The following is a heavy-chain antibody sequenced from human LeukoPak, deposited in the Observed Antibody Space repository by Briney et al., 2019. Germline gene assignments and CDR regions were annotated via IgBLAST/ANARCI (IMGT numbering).Heavy chain of an antibody. D-gene: IGHD3-22*01. CDR3: ARERDPYYYASMEGAFDI. CDR1: GGSISSYY. CDR2: IYTSGST. Sequence: KPSETLSLTCTVSGGSISSYYWSWIRQPAGKGLEWIGRIYTSGSTNYNPSLKSRVTMSVDTSKNQFSLKLSSVTAADTAVYYCARERDPYYYASMEGAFDIWGQGTMVTVSS. V-gene: IGHV4-4*07. J-gene: IGHJ3*02.